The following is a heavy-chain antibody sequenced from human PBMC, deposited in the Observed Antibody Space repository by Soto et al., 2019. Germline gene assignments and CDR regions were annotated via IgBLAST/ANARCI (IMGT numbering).Heavy chain of an antibody. V-gene: IGHV3-74*01. Sequence: GCSLRLCCAASGFTFSSSWMHWVRQAPGKGLVWVSRINSDGSSTSYADSVKGRFTISRDNAKNTLYLQMNSLRAEDTAVYYCAWAHSSHHAISYYGLDVSGQRTLVTVSS. J-gene: IGHJ6*01. CDR1: GFTFSSSW. D-gene: IGHD2-2*01. CDR3: AWAHSSHHAISYYGLDV. CDR2: INSDGSST.